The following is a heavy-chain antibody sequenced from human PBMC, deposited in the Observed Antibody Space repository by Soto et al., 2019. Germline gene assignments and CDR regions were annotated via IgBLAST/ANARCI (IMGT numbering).Heavy chain of an antibody. CDR1: GYSFTRYW. CDR2: IYPGDSDT. V-gene: IGHV5-51*01. Sequence: PVESLKVSCKGSGYSFTRYWIGWVRQIPGKGLEWMGIIYPGDSDTRYSPSFQGQVTISAEKYISTAYLQWSSLKASDTAMYYCARRGYYYGTEVWGKGTTVNISS. CDR3: ARRGYYYGTEV. D-gene: IGHD5-12*01. J-gene: IGHJ6*04.